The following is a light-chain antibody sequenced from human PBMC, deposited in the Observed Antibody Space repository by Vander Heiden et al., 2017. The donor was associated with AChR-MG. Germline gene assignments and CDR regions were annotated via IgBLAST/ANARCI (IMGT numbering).Light chain of an antibody. CDR1: QTVRDNR. J-gene: IGKJ1*01. V-gene: IGKV3D-20*01. Sequence: EMVLPQSPDTLYLSPAERATLFCGASQTVRDNRKAWYQQKPGLAPRILVYGASTLFAGIPDRFSGSGSGTAFSLTITRLEPEDFAVYYCQQYGTSPATFGQGTKVEVK. CDR3: QQYGTSPAT. CDR2: GAS.